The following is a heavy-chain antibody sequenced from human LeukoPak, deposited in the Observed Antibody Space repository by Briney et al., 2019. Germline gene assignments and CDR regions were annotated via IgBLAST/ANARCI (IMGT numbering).Heavy chain of an antibody. D-gene: IGHD2-21*02. V-gene: IGHV4-59*01. Sequence: SETLSLTCTVSGGSISSYYWSWIRQPPGKGLEWIGYIYPSGSTNYNPSLKSRITISVDTSKNQFSLKLSSVTAADTAVYYCARFAYCGGHCWYYFDYWGQGSLVTVSS. CDR1: GGSISSYY. CDR3: ARFAYCGGHCWYYFDY. J-gene: IGHJ4*02. CDR2: IYPSGST.